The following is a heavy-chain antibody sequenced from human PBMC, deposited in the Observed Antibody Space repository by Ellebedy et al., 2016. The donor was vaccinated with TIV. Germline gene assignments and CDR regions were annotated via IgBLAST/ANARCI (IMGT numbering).Heavy chain of an antibody. Sequence: MPSETLSLTCAVYGGSFSGYYWSWIRQPPGKGLEWIGEINHSGSTNYNPSLKSRVTVSVDTSKNHFSLKLRSVTAADTAVYYCARDLMASGWFDPWGQGTLVTVSS. D-gene: IGHD3-10*01. CDR1: GGSFSGYY. CDR2: INHSGST. V-gene: IGHV4-34*01. CDR3: ARDLMASGWFDP. J-gene: IGHJ5*02.